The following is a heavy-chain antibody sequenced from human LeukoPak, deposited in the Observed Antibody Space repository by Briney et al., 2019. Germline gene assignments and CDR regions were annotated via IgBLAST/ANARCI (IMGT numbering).Heavy chain of an antibody. CDR3: ASALWGGYYFDY. D-gene: IGHD2-21*01. CDR1: GFTVSSNY. V-gene: IGHV3-53*01. J-gene: IGHJ4*02. CDR2: IYSGGST. Sequence: GGSLRLSCAASGFTVSSNYMSWVRQAPGKGLEWVSVIYSGGSTYYADSVKGRFIISRDNSKNTLYLQMNSLRAEDTAVYYCASALWGGYYFDYWGQGTLVTVSS.